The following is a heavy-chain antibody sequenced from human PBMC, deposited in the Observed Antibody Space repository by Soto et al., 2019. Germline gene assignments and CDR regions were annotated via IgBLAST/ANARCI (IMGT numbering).Heavy chain of an antibody. CDR1: GYTFTSYA. CDR2: INAGNGNT. CDR3: ASSRAGGSYYMSFDY. D-gene: IGHD1-26*01. J-gene: IGHJ4*02. V-gene: IGHV1-3*01. Sequence: QVQLVQSGAEVKKPGASVKVSCKASGYTFTSYAMHWVRQAPGQRREWMGWINAGNGNTKYSQKFQGRVTITRDTSASTAYMELSSLRSEDTAVYYCASSRAGGSYYMSFDYWGQGTLVTVSS.